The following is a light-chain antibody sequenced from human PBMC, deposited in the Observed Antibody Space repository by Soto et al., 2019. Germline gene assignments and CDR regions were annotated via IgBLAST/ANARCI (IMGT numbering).Light chain of an antibody. CDR3: QQYNNWPLT. V-gene: IGKV3-15*01. CDR2: GAS. J-gene: IGKJ4*01. CDR1: QSVNSN. Sequence: EIAMTQSPATLSVSPGERATLSCRASQSVNSNLAWYQQKPGQAPRLLIYGASTRATGIPARFSGSGSGTEFTVNISSLQSEDFAFYYCQQYNNWPLTFGGGTKVEI.